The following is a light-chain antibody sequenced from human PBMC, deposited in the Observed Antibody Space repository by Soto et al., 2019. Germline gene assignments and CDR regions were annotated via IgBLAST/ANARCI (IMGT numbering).Light chain of an antibody. CDR2: DAS. CDR1: QSVSSY. Sequence: EIVLTQSPATLSLSPGERATLSCRASQSVSSYLAWYQQKPGQAPRLLIYDASNRATGIPARFSGSGSGTDFTLTISSLEPEDFAVYYCQQGSNWPPTLGPGTKVDIK. J-gene: IGKJ3*01. V-gene: IGKV3-11*01. CDR3: QQGSNWPPT.